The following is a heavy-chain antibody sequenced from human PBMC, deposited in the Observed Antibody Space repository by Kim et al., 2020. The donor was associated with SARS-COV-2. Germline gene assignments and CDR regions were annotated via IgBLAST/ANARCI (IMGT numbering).Heavy chain of an antibody. V-gene: IGHV4-59*09. Sequence: SYNPSLKSRLTVSVDTSKNQFYLKLSSVTAADTAVYYGARGIGAVAIFDSWGQGTLVTVSS. CDR3: ARGIGAVAIFDS. D-gene: IGHD6-19*01. J-gene: IGHJ4*02.